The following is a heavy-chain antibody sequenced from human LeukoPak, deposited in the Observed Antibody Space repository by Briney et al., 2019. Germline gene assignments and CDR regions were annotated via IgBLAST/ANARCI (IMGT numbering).Heavy chain of an antibody. CDR1: GFTFSGSA. V-gene: IGHV3-73*01. J-gene: IGHJ4*02. CDR3: TSLEMDYYDSSPFDY. CDR2: IRSKANSYAT. D-gene: IGHD3-22*01. Sequence: VGSLRLSCAASGFTFSGSAMHWVRQASGKGLEWVGRIRSKANSYATAYAASVKGRFTISRDDSKNTAYLQMNSLKTEDTAVYYCTSLEMDYYDSSPFDYWGQGTLVTVS.